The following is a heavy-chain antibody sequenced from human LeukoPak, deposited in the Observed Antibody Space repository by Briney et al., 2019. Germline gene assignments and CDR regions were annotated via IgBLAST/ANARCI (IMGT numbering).Heavy chain of an antibody. Sequence: SGGSLRLSCAASGFTFSDYYMSWIRQAPGKGLEWVSYISSSGSTIYYADSVKGRFTISRDNAKNSLYLQMNSLRAEDTAVYYCARDLRVVAATGNFDYWGQGTLVTVSS. D-gene: IGHD2-15*01. V-gene: IGHV3-11*04. CDR2: ISSSGSTI. CDR3: ARDLRVVAATGNFDY. CDR1: GFTFSDYY. J-gene: IGHJ4*02.